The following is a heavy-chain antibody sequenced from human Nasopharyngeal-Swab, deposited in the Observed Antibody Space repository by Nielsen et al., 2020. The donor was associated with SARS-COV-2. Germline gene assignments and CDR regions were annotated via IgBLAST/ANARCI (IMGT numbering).Heavy chain of an antibody. CDR2: FYPEDGET. CDR1: GYTLTELS. Sequence: ASVKVSCKVSGYTLTELSMHWVRQAPGKGLEWMGGFYPEDGETIYAQKFQGRVTMTEDTSTDTAYMELSSLGSEDTAVYYCATTAAAAGTSWFDPWGQGTLVTVSS. D-gene: IGHD6-13*01. CDR3: ATTAAAAGTSWFDP. V-gene: IGHV1-24*01. J-gene: IGHJ5*02.